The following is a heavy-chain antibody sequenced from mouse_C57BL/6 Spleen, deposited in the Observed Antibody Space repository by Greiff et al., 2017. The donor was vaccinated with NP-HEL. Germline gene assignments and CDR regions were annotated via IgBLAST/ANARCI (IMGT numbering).Heavy chain of an antibody. Sequence: VKLMESGPGLVQPSQSLSITCTVSGFSLTSYGVHWVRQSPGKGLEWLGVIWSGGSTDYNAAFISRLSISKDNSKSQVFVKMNSLQADDTAIYYCARNWFYYFDYRGQGTTLTVSS. CDR1: GFSLTSYG. CDR2: IWSGGST. J-gene: IGHJ2*01. D-gene: IGHD2-2*01. CDR3: ARNWFYYFDY. V-gene: IGHV2-2*01.